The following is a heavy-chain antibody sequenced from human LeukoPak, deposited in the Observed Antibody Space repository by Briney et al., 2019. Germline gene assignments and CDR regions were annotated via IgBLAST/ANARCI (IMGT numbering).Heavy chain of an antibody. CDR2: ISSSSSYI. V-gene: IGHV3-21*01. J-gene: IGHJ4*02. D-gene: IGHD3-10*01. CDR3: AKATLSSSTMVRGVPPGDY. CDR1: GFTFSSYS. Sequence: GGSLRLSCAASGFTFSSYSMNWVRQAPGKGLEWVSSISSSSSYIYYADSVKGRFTISRDNSKNTLYLQMNSLRAEDTAVYYCAKATLSSSTMVRGVPPGDYWGQGTLVTVSS.